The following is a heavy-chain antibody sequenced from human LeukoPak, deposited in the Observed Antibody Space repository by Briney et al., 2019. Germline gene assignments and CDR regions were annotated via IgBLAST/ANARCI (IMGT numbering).Heavy chain of an antibody. CDR2: ISAGGGST. CDR3: AAGKYYFDY. V-gene: IGHV3-23*01. Sequence: HPGGSLRLSCAASGFTLSSYAMIWVRQAPGKGLEWVSSISAGGGSTNYADSVKGRFIISRDNSKNTLYLQMNSLRAEDTAVYYCAAGKYYFDYWRQGTLVTVSS. CDR1: GFTLSSYA. J-gene: IGHJ4*02.